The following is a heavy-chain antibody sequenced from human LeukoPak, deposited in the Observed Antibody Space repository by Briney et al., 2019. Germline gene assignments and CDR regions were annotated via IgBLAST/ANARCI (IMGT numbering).Heavy chain of an antibody. D-gene: IGHD2/OR15-2a*01. CDR1: GFGFSIYA. J-gene: IGHJ6*03. V-gene: IGHV3-23*01. CDR2: ISGSGVST. CDR3: ANNTSYYYLDV. Sequence: GGSLRLSCAASGFGFSIYAMTWVRQAPGKGLEWVSTISGSGVSTYYADSVKGRCTISRDNSKNTLSLQMSSLRAEDTAVYYCANNTSYYYLDVWGKGTTVTVSS.